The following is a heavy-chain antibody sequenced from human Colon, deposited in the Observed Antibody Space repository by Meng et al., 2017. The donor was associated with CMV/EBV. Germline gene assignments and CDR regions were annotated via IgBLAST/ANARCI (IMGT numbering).Heavy chain of an antibody. J-gene: IGHJ5*02. CDR2: ISSSGSTI. CDR3: AREKVVRFWFDP. Sequence: GESLKISCAASGFTFSDYYMSWIRQASGKGLEWVSYISSSGSTIYYADSVKGRFTISRDNAKNSLYLQMNSLRAEDTAVYYCAREKVVRFWFDPWGQGTLVTVSS. CDR1: GFTFSDYY. V-gene: IGHV3-11*04. D-gene: IGHD2-2*01.